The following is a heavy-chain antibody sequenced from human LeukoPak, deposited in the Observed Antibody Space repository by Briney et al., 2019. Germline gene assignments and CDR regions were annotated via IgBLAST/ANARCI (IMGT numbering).Heavy chain of an antibody. J-gene: IGHJ4*02. CDR2: IYYSGST. V-gene: IGHV4-59*01. CDR1: GGSISSYY. D-gene: IGHD3-22*01. CDR3: ARGGSSGYLDY. Sequence: SETLSLTCTASGGSISSYYWSWIRQPPGKGLEWIGYIYYSGSTNYNPSLKSRVTISVDTSKNQFSLKLSSVTAADTAVYYCARGGSSGYLDYWGQGTLVTVSS.